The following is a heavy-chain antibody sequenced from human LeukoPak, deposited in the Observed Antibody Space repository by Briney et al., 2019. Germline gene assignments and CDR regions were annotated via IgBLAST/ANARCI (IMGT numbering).Heavy chain of an antibody. J-gene: IGHJ4*02. V-gene: IGHV4-34*01. CDR1: GGSFSGYY. Sequence: PSETLSLTCAAYGGSFSGYYWSWIRQPPGKGLEWIGEINHSGSTNYNPSLKSRVAISVDTSRNQFSLRLSSVTAADTAVYYCARGQRITMTDWGQGTLVTVSS. CDR3: ARGQRITMTD. D-gene: IGHD3-22*01. CDR2: INHSGST.